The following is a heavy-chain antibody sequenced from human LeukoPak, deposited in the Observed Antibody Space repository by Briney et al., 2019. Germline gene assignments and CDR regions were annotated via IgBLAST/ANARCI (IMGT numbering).Heavy chain of an antibody. J-gene: IGHJ4*02. CDR2: INHSGST. CDR1: GGSFSGYY. CDR3: ASSYFDY. V-gene: IGHV4-34*01. Sequence: PSETLSLTCAVYGGSFSGYYWSWIRQPPGKGLEWIGEINHSGSTNYNPSLKGRVTISVDTSKNQFSLKLSSVTAADTAVYYCASSYFDYWGQGTLVTVSS.